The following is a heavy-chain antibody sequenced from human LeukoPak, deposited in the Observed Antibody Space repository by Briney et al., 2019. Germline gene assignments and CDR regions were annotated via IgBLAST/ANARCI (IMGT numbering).Heavy chain of an antibody. CDR1: GGSISSSSYY. CDR3: ARVARTHSIVATVYDAFDI. V-gene: IGHV4-39*07. Sequence: SSETLSLTCTVSGGSISSSSYYWGWIRQPPGKGLEWIGSIYYSGSTYYNPSLKSRVTISVDTSKNQFSLKLSSVTAADTAVYYCARVARTHSIVATVYDAFDIWGQGTMVTVSS. D-gene: IGHD5-12*01. CDR2: IYYSGST. J-gene: IGHJ3*02.